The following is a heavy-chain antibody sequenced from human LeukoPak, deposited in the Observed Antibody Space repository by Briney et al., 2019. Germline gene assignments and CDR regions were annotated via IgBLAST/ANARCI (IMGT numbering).Heavy chain of an antibody. D-gene: IGHD4-23*01. Sequence: GGSLRLSCAASGFTFNSYAMAWVRQAPGKGLEWVSVIGRSGGDIQYVDSMKGRFTISRDNSKNTLYLQMNSLRAEDTAVYYCAKYAPPTTVVTRYFDYWGQGTLVTVSS. CDR3: AKYAPPTTVVTRYFDY. J-gene: IGHJ4*02. CDR2: IGRSGGDI. CDR1: GFTFNSYA. V-gene: IGHV3-23*01.